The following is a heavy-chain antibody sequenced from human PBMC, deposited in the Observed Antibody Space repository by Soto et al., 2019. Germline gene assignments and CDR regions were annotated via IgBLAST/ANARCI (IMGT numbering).Heavy chain of an antibody. CDR1: GGTLSSYA. D-gene: IGHD3-10*01. J-gene: IGHJ6*02. V-gene: IGHV1-69*06. CDR3: ARVASYVDYYYYGMDV. CDR2: IIPIFGTA. Sequence: SVKVSCKASGGTLSSYAISWVRQAPGQGLEWMGGIIPIFGTANYAQKFQGRVTITADKSTSTAYMELSSLRSEDTAVYYCARVASYVDYYYYGMDVWGQGTTVTVSS.